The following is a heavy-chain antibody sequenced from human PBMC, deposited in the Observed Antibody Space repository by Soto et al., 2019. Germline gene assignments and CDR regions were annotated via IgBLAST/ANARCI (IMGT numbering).Heavy chain of an antibody. D-gene: IGHD5-12*01. CDR2: ISGGGST. Sequence: EVQLSESGGGLVQPGGSLRLSCGGAGFTFSGSAVSWVRQAPGRGLEWVSGISGGGSTEYADSVKGRFGISRDNPKDTVYLYMNSLIDDDTAVYYCARQKGDIVARPPDHWGQGILVTVSS. V-gene: IGHV3-23*01. CDR1: GFTFSGSA. CDR3: ARQKGDIVARPPDH. J-gene: IGHJ4*02.